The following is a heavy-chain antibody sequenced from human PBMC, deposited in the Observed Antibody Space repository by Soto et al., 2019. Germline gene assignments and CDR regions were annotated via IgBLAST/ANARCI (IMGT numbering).Heavy chain of an antibody. V-gene: IGHV3-73*01. J-gene: IGHJ6*02. CDR2: IRSKANSYAT. CDR1: GFTFSGSA. D-gene: IGHD6-13*01. Sequence: GGSLRLSCAASGFTFSGSAMHWVRQASGKGLEWVGRIRSKANSYATEYAASVKGRFTISRDDSKNPAYLQMNSLKTEDTAVYYCTRSREPTIAAAGTASYYYYGMDVWGQGTTVTVSS. CDR3: TRSREPTIAAAGTASYYYYGMDV.